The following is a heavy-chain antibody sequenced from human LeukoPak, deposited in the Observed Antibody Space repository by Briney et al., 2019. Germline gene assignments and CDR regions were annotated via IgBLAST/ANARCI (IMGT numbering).Heavy chain of an antibody. D-gene: IGHD6-13*01. Sequence: GASVKVSCKVSGYTLTELSMHWVGQAPGKGLEWMGGFDPEDGETIYAQKFQGRVTMTEDTSTDTAYMELSSLRSEDTAVYYCATDRPYSSSWYRPFDYWGQGTLVTVSS. CDR3: ATDRPYSSSWYRPFDY. CDR2: FDPEDGET. J-gene: IGHJ4*02. CDR1: GYTLTELS. V-gene: IGHV1-24*01.